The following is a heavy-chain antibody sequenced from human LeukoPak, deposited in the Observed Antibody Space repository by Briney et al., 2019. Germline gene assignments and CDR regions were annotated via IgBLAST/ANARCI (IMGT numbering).Heavy chain of an antibody. CDR1: GDSIDSYY. J-gene: IGHJ3*02. Sequence: SETLSLTCSVSGDSIDSYYWSWIRQPPGKGLDWIGFSHVSGNTRYSPSLRGRATVSVDTSKNQVSLKLASVTAADTAVYYCARLYYYGSGSPAFDIWGQGTMVTVSS. CDR3: ARLYYYGSGSPAFDI. CDR2: SHVSGNT. D-gene: IGHD3-10*01. V-gene: IGHV4-4*09.